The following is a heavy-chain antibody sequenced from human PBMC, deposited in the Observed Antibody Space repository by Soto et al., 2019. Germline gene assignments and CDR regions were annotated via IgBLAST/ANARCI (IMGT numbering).Heavy chain of an antibody. V-gene: IGHV1-18*01. J-gene: IGHJ5*02. CDR2: LSGYSGKT. Sequence: QVQLVQAGAEVKYPGASVKVSCKASGYTFTSYGIGWVRQAPGQGLEWMVWLSGYSGKTNYAQKLQGRVTMTTDTSTSTAYMELRSLRSDDTAVYYCARAGEVAGSAVGWFAPWGQGAVVTVSS. CDR1: GYTFTSYG. CDR3: ARAGEVAGSAVGWFAP. D-gene: IGHD6-19*01.